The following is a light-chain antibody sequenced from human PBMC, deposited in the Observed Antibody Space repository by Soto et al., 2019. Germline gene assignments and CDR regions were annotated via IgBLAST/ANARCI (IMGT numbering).Light chain of an antibody. CDR1: PSVSSY. J-gene: IGKJ1*01. CDR2: DAS. CDR3: QQRSNWPWT. V-gene: IGKV3-11*01. Sequence: EIVLTQSPATLSLSPGEKATLSCRASPSVSSYLSWYQQKPGQAPRLLIYDASIRATGIPARFSGTGSETAVTLTVTSLEPEDFAVYYSQQRSNWPWTFGQGPKVEIK.